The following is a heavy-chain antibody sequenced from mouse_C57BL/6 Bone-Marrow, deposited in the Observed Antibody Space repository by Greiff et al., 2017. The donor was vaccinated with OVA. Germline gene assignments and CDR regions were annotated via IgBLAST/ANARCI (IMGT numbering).Heavy chain of an antibody. CDR1: GYTFTSYW. V-gene: IGHV1-72*01. J-gene: IGHJ1*03. D-gene: IGHD2-1*01. CDR3: ARAIGNCRSYWYLDD. Sequence: QVQLQQPGAELVKPGASVKLSCKASGYTFTSYWMHWVKQRPGRGLEWIGRIDPNSGGTKYNEKFKSKATLTVDKPTSTAYMQLSSLTSEDSAVKSCARAIGNCRSYWYLDDWGKGTTVTVSS. CDR2: IDPNSGGT.